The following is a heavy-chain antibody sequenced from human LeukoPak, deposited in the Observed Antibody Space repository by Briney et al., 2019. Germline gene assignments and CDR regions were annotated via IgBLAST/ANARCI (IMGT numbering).Heavy chain of an antibody. J-gene: IGHJ6*03. CDR1: GFIFSSYG. CDR3: ARVRVMVAGTDYYYYYYMDV. Sequence: GGSLRLSCAASGFIFSSYGMHWVRQAPGKGLEWVANIKQDGSEKYYVDSVKGRFTISRDNAKNSLYLQMNSLRAEDTAVYYCARVRVMVAGTDYYYYYYMDVWGKGTTVTISS. CDR2: IKQDGSEK. V-gene: IGHV3-7*01. D-gene: IGHD6-19*01.